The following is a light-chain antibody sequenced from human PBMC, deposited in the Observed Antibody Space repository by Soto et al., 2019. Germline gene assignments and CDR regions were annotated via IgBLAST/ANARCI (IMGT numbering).Light chain of an antibody. J-gene: IGKJ4*01. CDR3: LQATQPPLT. Sequence: DIVMTQTPISSAVTLGQSASISCRSSKSLVHSDGNTYLSCLQQRPGQPTRLLIYKISNRFSWVSDRFSGSWEGTDFTLKISRFEAEDFGIYYCLQATQPPLTFGGGTKLDI. CDR1: KSLVHSDGNTY. V-gene: IGKV2-24*01. CDR2: KIS.